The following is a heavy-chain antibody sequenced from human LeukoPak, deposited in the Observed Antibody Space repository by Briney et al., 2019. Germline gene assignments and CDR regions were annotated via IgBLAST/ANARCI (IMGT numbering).Heavy chain of an antibody. D-gene: IGHD1-1*01. J-gene: IGHJ4*02. CDR3: TRDGVQGYFDN. CDR2: INSDGSST. V-gene: IGHV3-74*01. Sequence: PGGSLRLYCAASGFTFSSYWMYWVRQAPGKGLVWVSRINSDGSSTSYADSVKGRFTISRDNAKNTLYLQMNSLRGEDTAVYYCTRDGVQGYFDNWGQGTLVTVSS. CDR1: GFTFSSYW.